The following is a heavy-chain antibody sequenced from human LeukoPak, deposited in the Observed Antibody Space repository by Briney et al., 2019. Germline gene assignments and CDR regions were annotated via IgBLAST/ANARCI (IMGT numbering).Heavy chain of an antibody. Sequence: ASVKVSRKASGYTFTSYGISWVRQAPGQGLEWMGWISAYNGDTNYAQKLQGRVSMTTDTSTSTVYMELRSLRSDDTAVYYCARVVVVVAATTYNWFAPWGQGTLVTVSS. V-gene: IGHV1-18*01. CDR1: GYTFTSYG. CDR2: ISAYNGDT. CDR3: ARVVVVVAATTYNWFAP. J-gene: IGHJ5*02. D-gene: IGHD2-15*01.